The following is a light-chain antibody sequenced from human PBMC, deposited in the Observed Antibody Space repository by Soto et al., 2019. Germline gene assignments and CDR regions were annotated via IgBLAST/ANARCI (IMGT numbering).Light chain of an antibody. CDR1: QGISSW. V-gene: IGKV1-12*01. J-gene: IGKJ4*01. Sequence: DIQMTQSPSSVSASVGDSVTITCRTSQGISSWLAWYQQKPGKAPRLLIYAASSLQSGVPSRFSGSGSGTDFTLTVSSVLPEYVATGCCQPANSFALTGGEGTKVEIK. CDR2: AAS. CDR3: QPANSFALT.